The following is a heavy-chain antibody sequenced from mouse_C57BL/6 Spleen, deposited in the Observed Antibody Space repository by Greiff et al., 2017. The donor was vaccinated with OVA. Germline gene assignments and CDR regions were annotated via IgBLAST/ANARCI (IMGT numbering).Heavy chain of an antibody. D-gene: IGHD2-1*01. Sequence: EVKVVESEGGLVQPGSSMKLSCTASGFTFSDYYMAWVRQVPEKGLEWVANINYDGSSTYYLDSLKSRFIISRDNAKNILYLQMSSLKSEDTATYYCAREGSLYGNSWFAYWGQGTLVTVSA. CDR1: GFTFSDYY. CDR3: AREGSLYGNSWFAY. CDR2: INYDGSST. V-gene: IGHV5-16*01. J-gene: IGHJ3*01.